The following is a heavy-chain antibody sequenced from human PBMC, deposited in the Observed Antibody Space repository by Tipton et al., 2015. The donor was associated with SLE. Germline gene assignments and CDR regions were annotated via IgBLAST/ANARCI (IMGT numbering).Heavy chain of an antibody. D-gene: IGHD4-17*01. V-gene: IGHV4-4*07. CDR3: ASAYGDYVPSYFDY. J-gene: IGHJ4*02. CDR1: GGSISSYY. CDR2: IYTSGST. Sequence: LRLSCTVSGGSISSYYWSWIRQPAGKGLEWIGRIYTSGSTNYNPSLKSRVTMSVDTSKNQFSLKLSSVTAEDTAVYYCASAYGDYVPSYFDYWGQGTLVTVSS.